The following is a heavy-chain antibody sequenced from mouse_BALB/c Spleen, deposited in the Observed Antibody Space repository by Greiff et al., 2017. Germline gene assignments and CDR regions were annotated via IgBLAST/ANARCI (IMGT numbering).Heavy chain of an antibody. CDR3: AREGEFITTATRAMDY. Sequence: VKLQQSGPGLVAPSQSLSITCTVSGFSLTSYGVHWVRQPPGKGLEWLGVIWAGGSTNYNSALMSRLSISKDNSKSQVFLKMNSLQTDDTAMYYCAREGEFITTATRAMDYWGQGTSVTVSS. CDR2: IWAGGST. J-gene: IGHJ4*01. CDR1: GFSLTSYG. V-gene: IGHV2-9*02. D-gene: IGHD1-2*01.